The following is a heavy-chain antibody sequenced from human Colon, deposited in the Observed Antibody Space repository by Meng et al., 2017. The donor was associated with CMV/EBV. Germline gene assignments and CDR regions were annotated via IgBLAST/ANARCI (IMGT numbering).Heavy chain of an antibody. CDR2: IGAYNGNT. V-gene: IGHV1-18*01. D-gene: IGHD2-8*01. Sequence: ASVKVSCKASGNTFTSSGITKYGISWVRQAPGQGLEWMGWIGAYNGNTKYPQKFQGRVTMTTDTSTSTAHMELRSLRSNDTAMYYCASSSHCNNVRCPEGNGFDIWGQGTMVTVSS. CDR3: ASSSHCNNVRCPEGNGFDI. CDR1: GNTFTSSG. J-gene: IGHJ3*02.